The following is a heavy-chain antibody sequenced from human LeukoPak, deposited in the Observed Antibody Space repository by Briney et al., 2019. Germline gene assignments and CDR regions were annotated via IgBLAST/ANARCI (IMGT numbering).Heavy chain of an antibody. CDR1: GGTFSSYA. V-gene: IGHV1-69*05. CDR3: ARDTYYYGSGREDY. Sequence: ASVKVSCKASGGTFSSYALSWVRQAPGQGLEWMGGIIPMFGTANYAQKLQGRVTMTTDTSTSTAYMELRSLRSDDTAVYYCARDTYYYGSGREDYWGQGTLVTVSS. J-gene: IGHJ4*02. CDR2: IIPMFGTA. D-gene: IGHD3-10*01.